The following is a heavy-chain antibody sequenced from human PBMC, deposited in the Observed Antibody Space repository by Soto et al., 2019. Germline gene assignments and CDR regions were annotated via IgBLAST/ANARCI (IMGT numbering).Heavy chain of an antibody. CDR3: TRTPPFRLGFYYYGMDV. Sequence: GESLKISCKGFGYSFTSYWIGWVRQMPGKGLEWMGIIYPGDSDTRYSPSFRGQVTISADTSISTAHLQWSGLRASDTAMYYCTRTPPFRLGFYYYGMDVWGQGTKVTVSS. D-gene: IGHD5-12*01. V-gene: IGHV5-51*01. J-gene: IGHJ6*02. CDR1: GYSFTSYW. CDR2: IYPGDSDT.